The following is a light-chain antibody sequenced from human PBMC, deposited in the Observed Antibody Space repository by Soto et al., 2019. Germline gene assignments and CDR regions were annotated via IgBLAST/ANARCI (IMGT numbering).Light chain of an antibody. CDR1: SGYSNYK. CDR3: GADHGSGSNFVSWV. Sequence: QSVLTQTPSASASLGASVTLTCTLSSGYSNYKVDWYQQRPGKGPRFVMRVGTGGILGSKGDGIPDRFSVLGSGLNRYLTIKNIQEEDKSDYHCGADHGSGSNFVSWVFGGGTKVTVL. CDR2: VGTGGILG. V-gene: IGLV9-49*01. J-gene: IGLJ3*02.